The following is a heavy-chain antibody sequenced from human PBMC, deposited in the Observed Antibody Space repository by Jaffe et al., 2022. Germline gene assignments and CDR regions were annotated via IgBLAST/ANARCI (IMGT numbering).Heavy chain of an antibody. J-gene: IGHJ4*02. Sequence: EVQLVESGGGLVKPGGSLRLSCAASGFTFSNAWMSWVRQAPGKGLEWVGRIKSKTDGGTTDYAAPVKGRFTISRDDSKNTLYLQMNSLKTEDTAVYYCTTDFTRYSNFNTPFDYWGQGTLVTVSS. CDR3: TTDFTRYSNFNTPFDY. CDR2: IKSKTDGGTT. V-gene: IGHV3-15*01. D-gene: IGHD4-4*01. CDR1: GFTFSNAW.